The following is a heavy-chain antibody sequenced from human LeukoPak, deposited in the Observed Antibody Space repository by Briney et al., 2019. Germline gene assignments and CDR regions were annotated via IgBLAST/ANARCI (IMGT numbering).Heavy chain of an antibody. CDR3: ARPIRAVPWDNWFDP. J-gene: IGHJ5*02. V-gene: IGHV1-18*01. Sequence: ASVKVSCKASGYTFTSYGISWVRQAPGQGLEWMGWISAYNGNTSYAQKLQGRVTMTTDTSTSTAYMELRSLRSDDTAVYYCARPIRAVPWDNWFDPWGQGTLVTVSS. CDR2: ISAYNGNT. D-gene: IGHD6-19*01. CDR1: GYTFTSYG.